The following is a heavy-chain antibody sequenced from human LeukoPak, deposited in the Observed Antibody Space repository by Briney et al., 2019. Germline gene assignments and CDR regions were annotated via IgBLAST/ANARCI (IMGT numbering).Heavy chain of an antibody. J-gene: IGHJ4*02. Sequence: GGSLRLSCAASGLTFSNYWMHWVRQAPGKGLVWVSRINSDGSSTNYADSVKGRFTISRDNANNTLSLQMNSLRAEDTAVYYCASHPYFDFWGQGTLVTVSS. CDR1: GLTFSNYW. CDR2: INSDGSST. CDR3: ASHPYFDF. V-gene: IGHV3-74*01.